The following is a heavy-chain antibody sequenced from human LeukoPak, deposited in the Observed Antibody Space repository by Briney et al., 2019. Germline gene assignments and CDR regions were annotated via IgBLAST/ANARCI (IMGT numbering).Heavy chain of an antibody. CDR3: ARRGPGNYNFDY. CDR1: GVSFNSY. CDR2: INHPGST. Sequence: SETLSLTCAATGVSFNSYWNWIRQPPGKGLEWLREINHPGSTKYNPSLKSRLAISIDTSENHFSLRLTSVTAADTALYYCARRGPGNYNFDYWGQGSLVTVSS. D-gene: IGHD1-14*01. J-gene: IGHJ4*02. V-gene: IGHV4-34*01.